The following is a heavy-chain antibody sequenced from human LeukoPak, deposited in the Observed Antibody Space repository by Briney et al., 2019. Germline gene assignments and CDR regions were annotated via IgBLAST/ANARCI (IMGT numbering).Heavy chain of an antibody. CDR2: VIGSGDST. CDR1: GFTFSSYA. J-gene: IGHJ4*02. D-gene: IGHD6-19*01. V-gene: IGHV3-23*01. Sequence: AGGSLRLSCAASGFTFSSYAMSWVRQAPGKGLEWVSVVIGSGDSTYYADSVKGRFTISRDNSKNTLYLQMVSLRAEDTAVYYCAKDQWSSSGPYSFDYWGQGTLVTVSS. CDR3: AKDQWSSSGPYSFDY.